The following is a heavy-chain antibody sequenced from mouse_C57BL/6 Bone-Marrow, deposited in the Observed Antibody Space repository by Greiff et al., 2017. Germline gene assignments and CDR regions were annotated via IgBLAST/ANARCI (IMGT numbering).Heavy chain of an antibody. Sequence: QVQLQQPGAELVMPGASVKLSCKASGYTFTSYWMHWVKQRPGQGLEWIGEIDPSDSYTNYNQKVKGKSTLTVDKSSSTAYMQLSSLTSEDSAVYYCARSGYSNYVYYYAMDYWGQGTSVTVSS. D-gene: IGHD2-5*01. J-gene: IGHJ4*01. CDR3: ARSGYSNYVYYYAMDY. CDR1: GYTFTSYW. V-gene: IGHV1-69*01. CDR2: IDPSDSYT.